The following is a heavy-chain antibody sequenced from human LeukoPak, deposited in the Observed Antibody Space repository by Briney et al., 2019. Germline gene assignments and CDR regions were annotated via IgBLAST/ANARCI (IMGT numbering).Heavy chain of an antibody. D-gene: IGHD1-14*01. J-gene: IGHJ6*03. CDR2: IYYSGTT. Sequence: SETLSLTCTVSGGSISSSSYYWGWIRQPPGRGLEWIGNIYYSGTTYYNPSLKSRVTISVDTSKNQFSLKLSSVTAADTAVYYCARGRRMYAEVGYYYYYMDVWGKGTTVTVSS. V-gene: IGHV4-39*07. CDR1: GGSISSSSYY. CDR3: ARGRRMYAEVGYYYYYMDV.